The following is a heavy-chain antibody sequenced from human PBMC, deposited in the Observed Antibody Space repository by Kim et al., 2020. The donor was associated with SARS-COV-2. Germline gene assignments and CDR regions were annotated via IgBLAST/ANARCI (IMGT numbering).Heavy chain of an antibody. V-gene: IGHV6-1*01. CDR2: YR. J-gene: IGHJ1*01. Sequence: YRDYAVSVTGRMDITPDTSKNQFSLLLNSVTPEDTAVYYCAREAGRNFQRWGQGTLVTVSS. CDR3: AREAGRNFQR.